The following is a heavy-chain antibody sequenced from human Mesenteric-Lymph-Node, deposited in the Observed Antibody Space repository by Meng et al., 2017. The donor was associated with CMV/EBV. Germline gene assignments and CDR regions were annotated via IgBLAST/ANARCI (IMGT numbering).Heavy chain of an antibody. D-gene: IGHD2-21*01. J-gene: IGHJ3*02. CDR2: VKQDGSEK. CDR3: ARDREMYCGGDCYSGDAFDI. Sequence: GESLKISCAASGFTFSSYWMSWVRQAPGKGLEWVANVKQDGSEKNYGDSVKGRFTISRDNAKNSLYLQMNSLRAEDTAVYYCARDREMYCGGDCYSGDAFDIWGQGTMVTVSS. CDR1: GFTFSSYW. V-gene: IGHV3-7*01.